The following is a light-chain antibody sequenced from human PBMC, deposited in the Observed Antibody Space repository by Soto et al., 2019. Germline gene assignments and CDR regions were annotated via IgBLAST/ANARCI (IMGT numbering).Light chain of an antibody. J-gene: IGKJ3*01. CDR2: GAS. V-gene: IGKV3D-15*01. CDR1: QSISYN. Sequence: EIVMTQSPATLSVSPVERATLSCRASQSISYNLAWYQQKPGQAPRLLIYGASTRATGIPARFSGSGSGTEFTLTISSLQSEDFAFYYCQQFNNWPRRFTFGPGTKVDIK. CDR3: QQFNNWPRRFT.